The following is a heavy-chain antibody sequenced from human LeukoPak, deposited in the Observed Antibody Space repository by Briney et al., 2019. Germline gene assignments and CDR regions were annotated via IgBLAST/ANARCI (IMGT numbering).Heavy chain of an antibody. CDR2: IDPSDSYT. Sequence: GESLKIPCKGSGYSFTSYWISWVRQMPGKGLEWMGRIDPSDSYTNYSPSFQGHATISADKSISTAELQWSSLYASNTAMYYRARQGTRYCSSTSCKYGQDWIDPWGQGTLVTVSS. CDR1: GYSFTSYW. V-gene: IGHV5-10-1*01. D-gene: IGHD2-2*01. J-gene: IGHJ5*02. CDR3: ARQGTRYCSSTSCKYGQDWIDP.